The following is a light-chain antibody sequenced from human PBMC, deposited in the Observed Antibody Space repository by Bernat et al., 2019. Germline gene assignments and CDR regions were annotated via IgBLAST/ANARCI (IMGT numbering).Light chain of an antibody. CDR3: QQGYSTPRT. CDR2: AAS. Sequence: DIQMTQSPSSLSASVGDRVTITCRASQSISSYLNWYQQKPGKATKLLIYAASSLQSGFPSRFSGSGSGTDFTLTISSLQPEDFATYYCQQGYSTPRTFGQGTKVEIK. CDR1: QSISSY. J-gene: IGKJ1*01. V-gene: IGKV1-39*01.